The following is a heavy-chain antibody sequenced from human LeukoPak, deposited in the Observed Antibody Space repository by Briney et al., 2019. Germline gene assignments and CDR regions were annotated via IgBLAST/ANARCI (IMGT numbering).Heavy chain of an antibody. CDR3: AKAFNYEYYDFWSGYYFFDY. V-gene: IGHV3-23*01. D-gene: IGHD3-3*01. J-gene: IGHJ4*02. CDR1: GFTFSSYA. Sequence: GGSLRLSCAASGFTFSSYAMSWVRQAPGKGLEWVSAISGSGGSTYYADSVKGRFTISRDNSKNTLYLQMNSLRAEDTAVYYCAKAFNYEYYDFWSGYYFFDYWGQGTPVTVSS. CDR2: ISGSGGST.